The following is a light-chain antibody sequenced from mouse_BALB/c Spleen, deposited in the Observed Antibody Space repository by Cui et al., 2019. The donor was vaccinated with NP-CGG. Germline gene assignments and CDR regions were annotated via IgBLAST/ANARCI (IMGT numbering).Light chain of an antibody. Sequence: QAVVTQKSALTTSHGDKVTLTCRPSTGAVTTSNYANWVQEKPDHLFTGLIGGTNNRAPGVPARFSGSLIGDKAALTITGAQTEDEAIYFCALWYSNHWVFGGGTKLTVL. CDR2: GTN. CDR1: TGAVTTSNY. V-gene: IGLV1*01. CDR3: ALWYSNHWV. J-gene: IGLJ1*01.